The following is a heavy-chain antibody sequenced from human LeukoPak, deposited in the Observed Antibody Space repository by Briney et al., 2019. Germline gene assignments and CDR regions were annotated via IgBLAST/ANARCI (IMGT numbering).Heavy chain of an antibody. CDR2: IKQDGSEK. CDR1: GFTFSSYS. D-gene: IGHD3-22*01. V-gene: IGHV3-7*01. Sequence: GGSLRLSCAASGFTFSSYSMNWVRQAPGKGLEWVANIKQDGSEKYYVDSVKGRFTISRDNAKNSLYLQMNSLRAEDTAVYYCARDRYYDSRDMDVWGKGTTVTISS. J-gene: IGHJ6*03. CDR3: ARDRYYDSRDMDV.